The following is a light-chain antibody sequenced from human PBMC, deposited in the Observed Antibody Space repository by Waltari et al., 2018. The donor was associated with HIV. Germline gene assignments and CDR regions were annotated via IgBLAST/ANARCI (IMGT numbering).Light chain of an antibody. CDR3: GSYTTTSTLGV. V-gene: IGLV2-14*03. J-gene: IGLJ2*01. CDR2: DVT. Sequence: QSALTQPASVSGSPGQSITISCIGSSSDVGAYDYVSWYQHNPGKAPKLLIYDVTHRPSGISARFSGSKSGNTASLTISGLQADDEADYYCGSYTTTSTLGVFGGGTKLTVL. CDR1: SSDVGAYDY.